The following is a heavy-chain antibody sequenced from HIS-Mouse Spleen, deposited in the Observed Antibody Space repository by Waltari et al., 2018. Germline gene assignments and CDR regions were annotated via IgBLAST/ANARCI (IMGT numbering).Heavy chain of an antibody. D-gene: IGHD6-13*01. CDR1: GGSISSSSYY. J-gene: IGHJ2*01. CDR2: IYYSGCT. CDR3: AREIPYSSSWYDWYFDL. Sequence: QLQLQESGPGLVKPSETLSLTCTVSGGSISSSSYYWGWIRQPPGKGLEWIGSIYYSGCTYDNPSLKGRVTISVDTSKNQFSLKLSSVTAADTAVYYCAREIPYSSSWYDWYFDLWGRGTLVTVSS. V-gene: IGHV4-39*07.